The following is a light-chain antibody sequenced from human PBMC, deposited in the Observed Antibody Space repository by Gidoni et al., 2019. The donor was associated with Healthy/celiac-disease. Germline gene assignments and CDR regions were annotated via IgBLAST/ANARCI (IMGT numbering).Light chain of an antibody. CDR1: QSISSW. CDR2: DAS. V-gene: IGKV1-5*01. Sequence: IQLTQSPSTLSASAGDRVTITCRASQSISSWLAWYQQKPGKAPKLLIYDASSLESGVPSRFSGSGSGTEFTLTISSLQPDDFATYYCQQYNSYSTFGQGTKVEIK. J-gene: IGKJ1*01. CDR3: QQYNSYST.